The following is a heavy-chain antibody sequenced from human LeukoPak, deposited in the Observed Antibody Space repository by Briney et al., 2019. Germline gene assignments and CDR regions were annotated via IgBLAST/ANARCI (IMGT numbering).Heavy chain of an antibody. D-gene: IGHD4-23*01. V-gene: IGHV3-30*02. CDR2: IRYDANSK. CDR3: TKGDDSGANTRLPKYNWFDP. CDR1: GFSFSSCA. J-gene: IGHJ5*02. Sequence: GGSLRLSCAASGFSFSSCAMHWVRQAPGKGREWVAFIRYDANSKYYADSVKGRFTISRDNSKDTLYLQMTSLRIEDTAVYYCTKGDDSGANTRLPKYNWFDPWGQGTLVTVSS.